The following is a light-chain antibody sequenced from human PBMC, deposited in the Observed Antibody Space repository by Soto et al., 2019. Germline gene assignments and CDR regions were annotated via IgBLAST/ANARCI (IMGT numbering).Light chain of an antibody. CDR3: QQRSNWPPIT. CDR2: DAV. V-gene: IGKV3-11*01. CDR1: QPVNNY. J-gene: IGKJ5*01. Sequence: EIVLTQSPAILSLSPGERATLSCRASQPVNNYLAWYQQKPGQAPRLLIYDAVNTATGIPARFSGSGYGADFTLTISGLEPEDFAVYYCQQRSNWPPITFGQGTRLELK.